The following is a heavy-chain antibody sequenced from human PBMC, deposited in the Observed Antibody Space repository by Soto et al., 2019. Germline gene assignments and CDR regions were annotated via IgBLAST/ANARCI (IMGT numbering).Heavy chain of an antibody. D-gene: IGHD4-17*01. CDR2: INHSGST. Sequence: SETLSLTCAVYGGSFSGYYWSWIRQPPGKGLEWIGEINHSGSTNYNPSLKSRVTISVDTSKNQFSLKLSSVTAADTAVYYCARGGGRTAPPRRAYMDVWGKGTTVTVSS. V-gene: IGHV4-34*01. J-gene: IGHJ6*03. CDR3: ARGGGRTAPPRRAYMDV. CDR1: GGSFSGYY.